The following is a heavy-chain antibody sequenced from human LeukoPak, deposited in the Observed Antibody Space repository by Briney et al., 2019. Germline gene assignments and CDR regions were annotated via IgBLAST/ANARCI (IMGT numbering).Heavy chain of an antibody. D-gene: IGHD1-26*01. CDR3: ARMYSGTYGGIDY. V-gene: IGHV4-4*07. CDR1: GGSISSYY. Sequence: SETLSLTCTVSGGSISSYYWSWTRQPAGKGLEWIGRIYSSGSTNYNPSLKSRVSLSVDTSRNQFSLKVNSVTAADTAVYYCARMYSGTYGGIDYWGQGTLVTVSS. CDR2: IYSSGST. J-gene: IGHJ4*02.